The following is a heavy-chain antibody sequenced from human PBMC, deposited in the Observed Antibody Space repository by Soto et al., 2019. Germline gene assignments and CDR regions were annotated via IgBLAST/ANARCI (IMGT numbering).Heavy chain of an antibody. CDR2: ISAYNGNT. Sequence: QVQLVQSGDEVKKPGAPVKVSCKASGYTFTSYGISWVRQAPGQGLEWMGWISAYNGNTNYAQKLQGRVTMTTDTSTSPAYMQLTSLRSDETAVYYCARDRYCSGGSCYHFDYWGQGTLVTVSS. CDR3: ARDRYCSGGSCYHFDY. D-gene: IGHD2-15*01. CDR1: GYTFTSYG. J-gene: IGHJ4*02. V-gene: IGHV1-18*01.